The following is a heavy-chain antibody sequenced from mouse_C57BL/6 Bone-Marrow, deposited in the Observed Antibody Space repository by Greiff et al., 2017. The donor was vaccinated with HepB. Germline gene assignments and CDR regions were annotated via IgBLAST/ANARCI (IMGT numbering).Heavy chain of an antibody. D-gene: IGHD2-4*01. CDR3: AGEFYYDYDGRAMDY. V-gene: IGHV12-3*01. J-gene: IGHJ4*01. CDR2: ITHSGET. Sequence: LQESGPGLVKPSQSLFLTCSITGFPITSGYYWIWIRQSPGKPLEWMGYITHSGETFYNPSLQSPISITRETSKNQFFLQLNSVTTEDTAMYYCAGEFYYDYDGRAMDYWGQGTSVTVSS. CDR1: GFPITSGYY.